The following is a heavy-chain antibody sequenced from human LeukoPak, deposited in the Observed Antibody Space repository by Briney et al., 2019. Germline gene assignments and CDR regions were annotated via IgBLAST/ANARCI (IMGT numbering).Heavy chain of an antibody. J-gene: IGHJ4*02. V-gene: IGHV3-33*01. CDR1: GFTFSSYG. CDR2: IWYDGSNK. D-gene: IGHD6-13*01. CDR3: ARDGMGSSWYSYYFDY. Sequence: GGSLRLSCAASGFTFSSYGMHWVRQAPGKGLEWVAVIWYDGSNKYYADSVRGRFTISRDNSKNTLYLQMNSLRAEDTALYYCARDGMGSSWYSYYFDYWGQGTLVTVSS.